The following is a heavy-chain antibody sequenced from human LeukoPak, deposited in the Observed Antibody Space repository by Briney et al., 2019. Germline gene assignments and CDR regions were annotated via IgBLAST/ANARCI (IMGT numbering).Heavy chain of an antibody. D-gene: IGHD4-17*01. CDR2: IYYSGST. CDR1: GVSISSYY. CDR3: AGSYGDYVFDY. J-gene: IGHJ4*02. V-gene: IGHV4-59*01. Sequence: SETLSLTCTVSGVSISSYYWSWIRQPPGKGLEWIGYIYYSGSTNYNPSLKSRVTISVDTSKNQFSLKLSSVTAADTAVYYCAGSYGDYVFDYWGQGTLVTVSS.